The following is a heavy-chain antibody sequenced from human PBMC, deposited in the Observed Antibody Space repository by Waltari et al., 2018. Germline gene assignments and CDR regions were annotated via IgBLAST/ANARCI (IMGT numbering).Heavy chain of an antibody. CDR2: IYYSGST. V-gene: IGHV4-59*11. J-gene: IGHJ5*02. Sequence: QVQLQESGPGLVKPSETLSLTCTISGGSISSHYWSWIRQPPGKGLEGIGYIYYSGSTSYTPSLQGRVAISMDTSKKQFSLKVNSVPAADTAVYYCARLCSGGACRNWFDPWGPGTLVTVSS. CDR3: ARLCSGGACRNWFDP. D-gene: IGHD2-15*01. CDR1: GGSISSHY.